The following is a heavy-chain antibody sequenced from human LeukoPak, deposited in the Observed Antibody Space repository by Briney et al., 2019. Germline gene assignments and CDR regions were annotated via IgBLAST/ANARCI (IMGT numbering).Heavy chain of an antibody. D-gene: IGHD6-13*01. V-gene: IGHV4-34*01. CDR2: INHSGST. CDR1: GGSFGGYY. CDR3: ARDSSSWYRNPFDY. J-gene: IGHJ4*02. Sequence: SETLSLTCAVYGGSFGGYYWSWLRQPPGKGLEWIGEINHSGSTNYNPSLKSRVTISVDTSKNQFSLKLSSVTAADTAVYYCARDSSSWYRNPFDYWGQGTLVTVSS.